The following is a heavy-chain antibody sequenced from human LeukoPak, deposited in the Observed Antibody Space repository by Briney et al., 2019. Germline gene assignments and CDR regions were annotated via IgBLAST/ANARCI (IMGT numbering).Heavy chain of an antibody. CDR2: IIPIFGAT. Sequence: SVKVSCKASGGSFSSYGISWVRQAPGQGLEWMGAIIPIFGATYNTQKFQGRVTITADESTSTAYMELSSLRSEDTAVYYCARTAYGSGSYFYFDYWGQGTLVTVSS. D-gene: IGHD3-10*01. CDR3: ARTAYGSGSYFYFDY. CDR1: GGSFSSYG. V-gene: IGHV1-69*13. J-gene: IGHJ4*02.